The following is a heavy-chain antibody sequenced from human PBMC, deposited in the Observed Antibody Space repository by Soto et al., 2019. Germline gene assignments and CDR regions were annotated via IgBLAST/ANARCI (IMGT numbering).Heavy chain of an antibody. D-gene: IGHD3-22*01. V-gene: IGHV1-69*13. CDR1: GGTFSSYA. CDR2: IIPIFGTA. Sequence: SVKVSCKASGGTFSSYAISWVRQAPGQGLEWMGGIIPIFGTANYAQKFQGRVTITADESTGTAYMELSSLRSEDTAVYYCAREVYDSSGYYHLNWFDPWGQGTLVTVSS. CDR3: AREVYDSSGYYHLNWFDP. J-gene: IGHJ5*02.